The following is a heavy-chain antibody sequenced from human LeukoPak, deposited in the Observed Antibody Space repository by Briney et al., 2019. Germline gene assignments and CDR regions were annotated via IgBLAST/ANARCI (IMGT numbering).Heavy chain of an antibody. Sequence: PSGTLSLTCTVSGGSISSYYWNWIRQPPGKGLEWIGHIYYSGSTTYNPSLKSRVTISVDTSKNQFSLKLSSVTAADTAVYYCARRGVGDTENYYFDYWGQGTLVTVSS. CDR3: ARRGVGDTENYYFDY. CDR2: IYYSGST. D-gene: IGHD5-18*01. CDR1: GGSISSYY. J-gene: IGHJ4*02. V-gene: IGHV4-59*01.